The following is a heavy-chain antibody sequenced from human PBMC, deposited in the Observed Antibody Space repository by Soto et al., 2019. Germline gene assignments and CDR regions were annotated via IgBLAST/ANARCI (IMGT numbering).Heavy chain of an antibody. V-gene: IGHV3-15*01. CDR3: TGFNYDFWSGYYPPY. Sequence: EVQLVESGGGLVKPGGSLRLSCAASGFTFSNAWMSWVRQAPGKGLEWVGRIKSKTDGGTTDYAAPVKGRFTISRDDSKNTLYLQVNSLKTEDTAVYYCTGFNYDFWSGYYPPYWGQGTLVTVSS. CDR1: GFTFSNAW. D-gene: IGHD3-3*01. CDR2: IKSKTDGGTT. J-gene: IGHJ4*02.